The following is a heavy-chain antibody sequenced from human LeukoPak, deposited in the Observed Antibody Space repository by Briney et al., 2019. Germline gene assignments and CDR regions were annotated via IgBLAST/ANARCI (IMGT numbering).Heavy chain of an antibody. D-gene: IGHD1/OR15-1a*01. Sequence: SETLSLTCAVYGGSFSGYYWSWIRQPPGKGLEWIGKINHSGSTNYNPSLKSRVTISVDTSKNQFSLKLSSVTAADTAVYYCARTNTYYYYGMDVWGQGTTVTVSS. V-gene: IGHV4-34*01. CDR2: INHSGST. J-gene: IGHJ6*02. CDR1: GGSFSGYY. CDR3: ARTNTYYYYGMDV.